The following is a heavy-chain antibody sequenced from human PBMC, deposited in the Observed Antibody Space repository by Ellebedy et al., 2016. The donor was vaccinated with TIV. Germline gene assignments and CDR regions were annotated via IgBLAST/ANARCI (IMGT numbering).Heavy chain of an antibody. Sequence: SETLSLTXAVYGGSFSGYYWSWIRQPPGKGLEWIGEINHSGSTNYNPSLKSRVTISVDTSKNQFSLKLSSVTAADTAVYYCARGGRGVRGVYSMDVWGQGTTVTVSS. CDR3: ARGGRGVRGVYSMDV. D-gene: IGHD3-10*01. V-gene: IGHV4-34*01. CDR2: INHSGST. CDR1: GGSFSGYY. J-gene: IGHJ6*02.